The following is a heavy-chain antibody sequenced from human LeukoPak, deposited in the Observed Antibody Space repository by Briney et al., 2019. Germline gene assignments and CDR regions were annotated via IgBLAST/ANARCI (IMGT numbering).Heavy chain of an antibody. CDR2: ISYGGGA. D-gene: IGHD2-8*02. Sequence: KPSETLSLTCTVSGGSISSSSYYWGWIRQPPGKGLEWIAIISYGGGAFYNPSLKSRVTISVDTSKNQFSLTLTSVTAADTAAYYCARRYCSGGICYYFDSWGQGTLVTVSS. V-gene: IGHV4-39*01. J-gene: IGHJ4*02. CDR1: GGSISSSSYY. CDR3: ARRYCSGGICYYFDS.